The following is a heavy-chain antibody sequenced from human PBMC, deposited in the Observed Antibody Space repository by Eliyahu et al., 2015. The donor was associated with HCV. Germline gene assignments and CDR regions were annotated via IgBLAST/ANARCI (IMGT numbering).Heavy chain of an antibody. CDR3: ARDHRPYYYDSSGPWYFDL. CDR2: IYSGGST. V-gene: IGHV3-66*02. CDR1: GFXVSXNY. Sequence: EVQLVESGGGLVQPGGSLRLSCAASGFXVSXNYMSWVRQAPGKGLEWVSVIYSGGSTYYADSVKGRFTISRDNSKNTLYLQMNSLRAEDTAVYYCARDHRPYYYDSSGPWYFDLWGRGTLVTVSS. J-gene: IGHJ2*01. D-gene: IGHD3-22*01.